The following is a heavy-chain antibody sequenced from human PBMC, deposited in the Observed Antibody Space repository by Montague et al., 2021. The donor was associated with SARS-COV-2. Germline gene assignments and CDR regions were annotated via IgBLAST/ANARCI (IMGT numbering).Heavy chain of an antibody. CDR1: GGSISGHY. V-gene: IGHV4-59*11. CDR3: AREFRIELWQTNWYFGL. CDR2: FDHSGDT. D-gene: IGHD3-16*01. J-gene: IGHJ2*01. Sequence: SETLSLTCSVSGGSISGHYWSWIRQPPGKGLEWIGNFDHSGDTKYNSSPKSRATISVDTSKNHFALRLSPVAAADTAAYYCAREFRIELWQTNWYFGLWGRGTLVTVSS.